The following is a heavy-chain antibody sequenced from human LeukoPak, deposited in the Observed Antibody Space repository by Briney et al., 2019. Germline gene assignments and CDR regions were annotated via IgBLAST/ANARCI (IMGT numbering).Heavy chain of an antibody. J-gene: IGHJ4*02. CDR2: IWYDGSNK. D-gene: IGHD6-19*01. CDR3: ARGAQGSSGWFFDY. Sequence: PGGSLRLSCAASGFTFSSYGMHWVRQAPGKGLEWVAVIWYDGSNKYYADSVKGRFTISRDNSKNTLYLQMNSLRAEDTAMYYCARGAQGSSGWFFDYWGQGTLVTVSS. V-gene: IGHV3-33*01. CDR1: GFTFSSYG.